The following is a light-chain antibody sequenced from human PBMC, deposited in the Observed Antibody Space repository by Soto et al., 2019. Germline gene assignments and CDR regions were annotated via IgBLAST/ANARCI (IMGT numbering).Light chain of an antibody. Sequence: EIVLTQSPGTLSLSPGVRATLSCRASQSVSSSYLAWYQQKPGQAPRLLIYGASSRATGIPDRFSGSGSGTDFTLTISRLEPEDFAVYYCQQYNNLPPDTFGQGTKLEIK. J-gene: IGKJ2*01. V-gene: IGKV3-20*01. CDR3: QQYNNLPPDT. CDR2: GAS. CDR1: QSVSSSY.